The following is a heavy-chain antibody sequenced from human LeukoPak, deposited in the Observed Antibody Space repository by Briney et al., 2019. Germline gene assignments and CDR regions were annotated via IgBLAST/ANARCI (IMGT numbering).Heavy chain of an antibody. CDR3: ASGVETLSYYYYYMDV. D-gene: IGHD2-21*01. V-gene: IGHV3-74*01. CDR2: IHSGGSTT. Sequence: GGSLRLSCAASGFTFSTYWMHWVRQAPGKGLVWVARIHSGGSTTSYADSVKGRFTISRDNSKNTLYLQMNGLRAEDTSVYFCASGVETLSYYYYYMDVWGKGTTVTVSS. J-gene: IGHJ6*03. CDR1: GFTFSTYW.